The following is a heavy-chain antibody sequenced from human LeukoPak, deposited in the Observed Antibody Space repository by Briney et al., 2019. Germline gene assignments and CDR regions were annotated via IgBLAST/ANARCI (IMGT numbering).Heavy chain of an antibody. V-gene: IGHV3-15*01. CDR3: TTDSIGYSNFDY. CDR2: IKSKPDGGTT. Sequence: GGPLRLSCAAPVFTFINAWISGFRQAPGKGLDWVGRIKSKPDGGTTDYAAPVKGRLTLSRDDSKNTLYLQMNSLKTEHTAVYYCTTDSIGYSNFDYWGQGTLVTVSS. J-gene: IGHJ4*02. CDR1: VFTFINAW. D-gene: IGHD3-22*01.